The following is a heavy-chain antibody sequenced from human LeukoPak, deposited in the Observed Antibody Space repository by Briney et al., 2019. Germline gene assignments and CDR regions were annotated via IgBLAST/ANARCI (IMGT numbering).Heavy chain of an antibody. CDR1: GYTFTNYD. CDR3: ARPHCSSTDCHPPEWFDP. J-gene: IGHJ5*02. Sequence: ASVKVSCKTSGYTFTNYDINWVRQATGQGLEWMGWMNPNSGNAGYAQKFQGRVTMTRNTSISTAYMELSSLRSEDTAVYYCARPHCSSTDCHPPEWFDPWGQGTLVTVSS. D-gene: IGHD2-2*01. CDR2: MNPNSGNA. V-gene: IGHV1-8*01.